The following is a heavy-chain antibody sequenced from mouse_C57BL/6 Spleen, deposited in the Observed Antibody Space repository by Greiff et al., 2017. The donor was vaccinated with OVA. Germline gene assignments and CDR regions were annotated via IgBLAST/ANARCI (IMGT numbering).Heavy chain of an antibody. CDR1: GYAFSSSW. J-gene: IGHJ1*03. V-gene: IGHV1-82*01. CDR3: ARFEGYFDV. Sequence: VKLQQSGPELVKPGASVKISCKASGYAFSSSWMNWVKQRPGKGLEWIGRIYPGDGDTNYNGKFKGKATLTADKSSSTAYMQLSSLTSEDSAVYFCARFEGYFDVWGTGTTVTVSS. CDR2: IYPGDGDT.